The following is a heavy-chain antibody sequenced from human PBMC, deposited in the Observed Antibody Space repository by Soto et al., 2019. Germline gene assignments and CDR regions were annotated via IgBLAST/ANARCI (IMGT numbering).Heavy chain of an antibody. V-gene: IGHV1-46*01. J-gene: IGHJ6*02. CDR2: INPSGGST. CDR3: AREVGSGSRTYYYYYGMDV. D-gene: IGHD1-26*01. Sequence: ASVKVSCKASGYTFTSYYMHWVRQAPGQGLEWMGIINPSGGSTSYAQKFQGRVTMTRDTSTSTVYMELSSLRSEDTAVYYCAREVGSGSRTYYYYYGMDVWGQGTTVTVSS. CDR1: GYTFTSYY.